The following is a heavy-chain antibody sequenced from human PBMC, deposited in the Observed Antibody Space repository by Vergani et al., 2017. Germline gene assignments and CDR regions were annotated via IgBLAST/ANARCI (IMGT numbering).Heavy chain of an antibody. V-gene: IGHV5-51*01. Sequence: EVALVQSGPEKRTPGESVKISCKCSEYSFGNYWIGWVRQMPGKGLEWMGIIYPADSDTRYSPSFQGQVTISADKSISTAFLQWNSLKASDTALYYGARHTTYTDSWGQGTLVTVSS. CDR3: ARHTTYTDS. CDR2: IYPADSDT. D-gene: IGHD1-1*01. CDR1: EYSFGNYW. J-gene: IGHJ4*02.